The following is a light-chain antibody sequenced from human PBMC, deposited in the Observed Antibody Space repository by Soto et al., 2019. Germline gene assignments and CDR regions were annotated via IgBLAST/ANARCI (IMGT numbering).Light chain of an antibody. Sequence: EMVLTQSPATMSLSPGDRVTLSCRASQTVTSNFLAWYQQNPGQAPRLLIYDASRRATGIPDRFSGSGSGTDFTLTISRLEPEDFVVYYCQHYSSSLQTFGQGTRVEVK. V-gene: IGKV3-20*01. CDR2: DAS. CDR3: QHYSSSLQT. J-gene: IGKJ1*01. CDR1: QTVTSNF.